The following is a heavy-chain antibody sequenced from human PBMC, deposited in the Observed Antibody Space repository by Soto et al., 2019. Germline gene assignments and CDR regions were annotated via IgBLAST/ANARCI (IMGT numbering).Heavy chain of an antibody. J-gene: IGHJ6*02. Sequence: SETLSLTCTVSGGSISSGSYYWSWIRQQPGKGLEWIGYIYYSGSTNYNPSLKSRVTISVDTSKNQFSLKLSSVTAADTAVYYCARLWFGELLGYTYYYYGMDVWGQGTTVTVSS. CDR3: ARLWFGELLGYTYYYYGMDV. CDR1: GGSISSGSYY. D-gene: IGHD3-10*01. V-gene: IGHV4-61*01. CDR2: IYYSGST.